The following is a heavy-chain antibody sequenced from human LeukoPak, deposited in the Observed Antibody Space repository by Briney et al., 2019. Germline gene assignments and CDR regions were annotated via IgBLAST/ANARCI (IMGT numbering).Heavy chain of an antibody. CDR1: GGSISSGGYY. Sequence: PSETLSPTCTVSGGSISSGGYYWSWIRQPPGKGLEWIGEINHSGSTNYNPSLKSRVTISVDTSKNQFSLKLSSVTAADTAVYYCAMDYGGEYYFDYWGQGTLVTVSS. J-gene: IGHJ4*02. CDR2: INHSGST. CDR3: AMDYGGEYYFDY. V-gene: IGHV4-39*07. D-gene: IGHD4-23*01.